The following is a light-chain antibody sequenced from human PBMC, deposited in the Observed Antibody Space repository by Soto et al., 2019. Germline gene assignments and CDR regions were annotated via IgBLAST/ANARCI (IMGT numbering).Light chain of an antibody. V-gene: IGKV3-20*01. CDR1: QSVSSY. CDR2: GAS. Sequence: EIVLTQSPGTLSLSPGERATLSCRASQSVSSYLAWYQQKPGQAPRLLIYGASSRATGIPDRFSGSGSGTDFTLTSSRLEPEDLAVYYCQQYGRPSRTFGQGTKVEIK. J-gene: IGKJ1*01. CDR3: QQYGRPSRT.